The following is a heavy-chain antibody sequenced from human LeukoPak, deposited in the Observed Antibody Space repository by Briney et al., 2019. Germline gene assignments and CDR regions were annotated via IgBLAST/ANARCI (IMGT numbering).Heavy chain of an antibody. CDR2: ISFNGGNT. Sequence: GGSLRLSCSASGFIFSSYAMHWVRQAPGKGLEYVSGISFNGGNTYFADSVKGRFTISRDNSKNTLWLQMTSLRPEDTAVYYCVKLGATSFVKLGAASAFEYYYGVDFWGQGTTATVSS. J-gene: IGHJ6*02. V-gene: IGHV3-64D*06. CDR1: GFIFSSYA. D-gene: IGHD3-16*01. CDR3: VKLGATSFVKLGAASAFEYYYGVDF.